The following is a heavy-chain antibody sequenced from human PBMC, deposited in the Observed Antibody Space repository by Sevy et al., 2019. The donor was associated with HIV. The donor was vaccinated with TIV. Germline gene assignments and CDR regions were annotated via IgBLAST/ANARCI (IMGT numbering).Heavy chain of an antibody. CDR3: ARLFDDSSGPPSDY. V-gene: IGHV4-39*01. CDR2: IYDSGST. D-gene: IGHD3-22*01. CDR1: GDSISSSNFY. J-gene: IGHJ4*02. Sequence: SETLSLTCTVSGDSISSSNFYRGWIHQTPGKGLEWIGSIYDSGSTYYNPSLKSRVTISVDTSKDQFSLKLRSVTAADTAVYYCARLFDDSSGPPSDYWGQGTLVTVSS.